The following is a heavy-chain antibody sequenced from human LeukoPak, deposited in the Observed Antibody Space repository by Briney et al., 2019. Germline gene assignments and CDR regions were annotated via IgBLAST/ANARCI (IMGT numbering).Heavy chain of an antibody. Sequence: HPGGSLRLSCAASGFTFSSYGMHWVRQAPGKGLEWVAFIRYDGSNKYYADSVKGRFTISRDNSKNTLYLQMNSLRAEDTAVYYCARDKYGSGSYSWSKRLDSWGQGTLVTVSS. CDR1: GFTFSSYG. J-gene: IGHJ4*02. CDR2: IRYDGSNK. D-gene: IGHD3-10*01. CDR3: ARDKYGSGSYSWSKRLDS. V-gene: IGHV3-30*02.